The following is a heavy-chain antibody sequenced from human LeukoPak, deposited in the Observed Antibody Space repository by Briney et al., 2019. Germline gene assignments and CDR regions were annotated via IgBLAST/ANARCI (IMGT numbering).Heavy chain of an antibody. V-gene: IGHV3-7*01. CDR3: ARDPSSGWYTRGTFDY. J-gene: IGHJ4*02. D-gene: IGHD6-19*01. CDR2: IKQDGSDK. CDR1: GFTFTKYW. Sequence: GGSLRLSCAASGFTFTKYWMTWVRQAPGKGLEWVGNIKQDGSDKNYMDSVKGRFTISRDNAKNSLYLQMNSLRAEDTAVYYCARDPSSGWYTRGTFDYWGQGTLVTVSS.